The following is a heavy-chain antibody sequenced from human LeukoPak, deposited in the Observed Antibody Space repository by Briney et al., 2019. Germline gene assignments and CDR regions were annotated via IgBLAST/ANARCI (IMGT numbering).Heavy chain of an antibody. D-gene: IGHD6-13*01. Sequence: SGGSLRLSCEGSGFTFSNYWMGWVRQAPGKGLQWVANIKTDGSEKYYVDSVKGRFTISRDNAKNSLYLQMNSLRAEDTAVYYCARGPSSSWYYYYMDVWGKGTTVTVSS. J-gene: IGHJ6*03. CDR3: ARGPSSSWYYYYMDV. CDR2: IKTDGSEK. V-gene: IGHV3-7*01. CDR1: GFTFSNYW.